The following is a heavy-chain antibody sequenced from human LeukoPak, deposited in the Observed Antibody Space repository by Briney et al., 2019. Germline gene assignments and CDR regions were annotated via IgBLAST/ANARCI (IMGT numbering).Heavy chain of an antibody. CDR2: IHSDGSPT. CDR1: GFTFSSTW. CDR3: VIDHYYSMDV. V-gene: IGHV3-74*01. J-gene: IGHJ6*03. Sequence: GGSLRLSCAASGFTFSSTWMHWVRQAPGKGLVWVSRIHSDGSPTIYADSVKGRFTISRDNAKNTLYLQMNSLRADDTAIYYCVIDHYYSMDVSGKGTTVTISS.